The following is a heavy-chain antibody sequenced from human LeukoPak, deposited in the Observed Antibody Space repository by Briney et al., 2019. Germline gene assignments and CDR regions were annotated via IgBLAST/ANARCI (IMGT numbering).Heavy chain of an antibody. J-gene: IGHJ5*02. CDR2: INHSGST. CDR3: AKFGYSSSWYRRGNRFDP. Sequence: SETLSLTCAVYGGSFSGYYWSWIRQPPGKGLEWIGEINHSGSTNYNPSLKSRVTISVDTSKNQFSLKLSSVTAADTAVYYCAKFGYSSSWYRRGNRFDPWGQGTLVTVSS. CDR1: GGSFSGYY. D-gene: IGHD6-13*01. V-gene: IGHV4-34*01.